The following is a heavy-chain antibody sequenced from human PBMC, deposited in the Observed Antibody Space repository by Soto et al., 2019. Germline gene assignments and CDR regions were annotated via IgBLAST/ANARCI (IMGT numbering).Heavy chain of an antibody. CDR3: AKDIAINDAFDI. J-gene: IGHJ3*02. V-gene: IGHV3-43D*03. CDR2: ISWDGGST. CDR1: GFTFDDYA. Sequence: GGSLRLSCAASGFTFDDYAMHWVRQAPGKGLEWVSLISWDGGSTYYADSVKGRFTISRDNSKNSLYLQMNSLRAEDTALYYCAKDIAINDAFDIWGQGTMVTVSS.